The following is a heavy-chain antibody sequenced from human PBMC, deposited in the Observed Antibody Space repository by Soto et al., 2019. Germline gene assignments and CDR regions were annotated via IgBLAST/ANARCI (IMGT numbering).Heavy chain of an antibody. D-gene: IGHD5-12*01. Sequence: QVQLQESGPELLKPSETLSLTCTISGGSISTFYWSWLRQAPGKGLEWIGYIYYDGNTNYYRSYTTYLKRPVSISVDTSQKQCSLRLNSVTAADTAVYYCAREVFLRLYDSGYDHPDGPFDLWGPGTTVTVSS. CDR2: IYYDGNT. CDR1: GGSISTFY. J-gene: IGHJ3*01. V-gene: IGHV4-59*01. CDR3: AREVFLRLYDSGYDHPDGPFDL.